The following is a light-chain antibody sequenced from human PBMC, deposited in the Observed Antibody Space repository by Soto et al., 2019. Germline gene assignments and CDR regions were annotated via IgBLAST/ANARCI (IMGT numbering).Light chain of an antibody. V-gene: IGKV1-5*01. CDR3: QQYGGSST. CDR1: QSISTW. CDR2: DAS. J-gene: IGKJ1*01. Sequence: DIQMTQSPSTVSASVGDGVTITCRASQSISTWLAWYQQKPGKAPKLLIYDASSRATGVPDRFSGSGSGTDFTLTISRLEPEDYAVYFCQQYGGSSTFGQGTKVESK.